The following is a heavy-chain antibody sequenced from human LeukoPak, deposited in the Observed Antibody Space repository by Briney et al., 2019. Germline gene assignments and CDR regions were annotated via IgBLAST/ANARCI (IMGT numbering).Heavy chain of an antibody. CDR2: ISYDGSNK. CDR1: GFTFSSYG. Sequence: GGSLRLSCAASGFTFSSYGMYWVRQAPGKGLEWVAVISYDGSNKYYADSVKGRFTISRDNSKNTLYLQMNSLRAEDTAVYYCAKDGPRELLWFGEFRYFDYWGQGTLVTVSS. J-gene: IGHJ4*02. V-gene: IGHV3-30*18. D-gene: IGHD3-10*01. CDR3: AKDGPRELLWFGEFRYFDY.